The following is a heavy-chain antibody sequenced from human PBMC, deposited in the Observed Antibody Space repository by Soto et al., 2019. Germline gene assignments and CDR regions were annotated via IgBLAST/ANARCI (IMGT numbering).Heavy chain of an antibody. D-gene: IGHD2-2*01. CDR2: IFYSGST. V-gene: IGHV4-59*01. Sequence: SETLSLTCTVSGDSMSRYYWSWIRQPPGKGLEWIGSIFYSGSTNYNASLKSRLTISVDTSKNQFSLKLSSVTAADTAFYYCARAASSYATGWFDPWGQGTLVTVSS. J-gene: IGHJ5*02. CDR3: ARAASSYATGWFDP. CDR1: GDSMSRYY.